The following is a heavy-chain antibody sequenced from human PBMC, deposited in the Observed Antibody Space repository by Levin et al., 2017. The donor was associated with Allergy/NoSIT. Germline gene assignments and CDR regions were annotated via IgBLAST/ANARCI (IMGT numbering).Heavy chain of an antibody. Sequence: GGSLRLSCAASGFTFSSYEMNWVCQAPGKGLEWVSYISSSGSTIYYADSVKGRFTISRDNAKNSLYLQMNSLRAEDTAVYYCARQLGNFWSGYNYFDYWGQGTLVTVSS. V-gene: IGHV3-48*03. J-gene: IGHJ4*02. CDR1: GFTFSSYE. CDR2: ISSSGSTI. D-gene: IGHD3-3*01. CDR3: ARQLGNFWSGYNYFDY.